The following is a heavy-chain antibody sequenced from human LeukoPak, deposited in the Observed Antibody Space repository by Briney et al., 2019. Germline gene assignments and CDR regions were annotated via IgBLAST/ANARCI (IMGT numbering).Heavy chain of an antibody. V-gene: IGHV1-8*01. CDR1: GYTFTSYD. CDR2: MNPNSGNT. J-gene: IGHJ6*03. Sequence: ASVKVSCKASGYTFTSYDINWVRQATGQGLEWMGWMNPNSGNTGYAQKFQGRVTMTRNTSISTAYMELSSLRSEDTAVYYCARTYMVRGVIINNYYYYMDVWGKGTTVTVS. D-gene: IGHD3-10*01. CDR3: ARTYMVRGVIINNYYYYMDV.